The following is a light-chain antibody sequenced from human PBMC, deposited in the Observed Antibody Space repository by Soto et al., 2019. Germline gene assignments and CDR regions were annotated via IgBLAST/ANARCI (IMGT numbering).Light chain of an antibody. J-gene: IGKJ1*01. Sequence: IVLTQSPGNLSLSPGERATLSCRASHTVSSRYLAWYHHKPGQAPRLIIYDASTRALDTPARFAGSVSGTEGTITISRLEKEDGSVYYCQQSGSSIRTFGQGTKVDIK. CDR2: DAS. V-gene: IGKV3-20*01. CDR3: QQSGSSIRT. CDR1: HTVSSRY.